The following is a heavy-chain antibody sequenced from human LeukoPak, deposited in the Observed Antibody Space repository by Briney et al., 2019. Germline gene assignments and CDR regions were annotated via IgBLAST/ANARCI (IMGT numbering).Heavy chain of an antibody. D-gene: IGHD6-13*01. J-gene: IGHJ5*02. Sequence: QAGGSLRLSCAASGFTFSSYAMSWVRQAPGKGLEWVSAISGSCGSTYYADSVKGRFAISRDNSKNTLYLQMNSLRAEDTAVYYCAKDREPIGDRGRSSWYRIGGSFDPWGQGTLVTVSS. CDR2: ISGSCGST. CDR1: GFTFSSYA. V-gene: IGHV3-23*01. CDR3: AKDREPIGDRGRSSWYRIGGSFDP.